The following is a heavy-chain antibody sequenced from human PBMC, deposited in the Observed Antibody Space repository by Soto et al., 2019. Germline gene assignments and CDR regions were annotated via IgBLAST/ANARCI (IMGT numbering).Heavy chain of an antibody. D-gene: IGHD7-27*01. CDR3: GTDREVFSWGDVFDY. J-gene: IGHJ4*02. CDR2: FDPEDGER. V-gene: IGHV1-24*01. CDR1: GYPLRELS. Sequence: QVLVVQSGAEVRKPGASVKISCTVSGYPLRELSMHWVRQAPGKGPEWMGGFDPEDGERVYAQKFQGRFTMTEDTSTDTAYMELSSLRSEDTAVYYCGTDREVFSWGDVFDYWGQGTLVTVSS.